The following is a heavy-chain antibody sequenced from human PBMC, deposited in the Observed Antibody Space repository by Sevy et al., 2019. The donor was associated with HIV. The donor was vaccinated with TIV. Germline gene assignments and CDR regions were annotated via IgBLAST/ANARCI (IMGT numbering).Heavy chain of an antibody. CDR1: GFTFSSYE. CDR2: ISHDGSKE. V-gene: IGHV3-30-3*01. CDR3: TRSSGCGAFDI. J-gene: IGHJ3*02. Sequence: GGSLRLSCAASGFTFSSYEIHWVRQAPGRGLEWVAAISHDGSKEYYGDSVRGRFTVSRDNSKNMLYLQVNSLRPEDTGVYLCTRSSGCGAFDIWGQGTRVTVSS. D-gene: IGHD3-22*01.